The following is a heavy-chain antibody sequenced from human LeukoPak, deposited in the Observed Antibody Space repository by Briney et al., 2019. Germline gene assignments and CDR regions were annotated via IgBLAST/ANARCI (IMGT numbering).Heavy chain of an antibody. V-gene: IGHV4-59*01. CDR2: IYYSESA. CDR1: GGSIGSYY. J-gene: IGHJ5*02. CDR3: HPWEMATRA. Sequence: HPSETLSLTCSVSGGSIGSYYWSWIRQPPGKGLEWIGYIYYSESANYNPSLKSRVTISVDTSKNQFSLKLTSVTAADTAVYYCHPWEMATRAWGQGTLVTVSS. D-gene: IGHD5-24*01.